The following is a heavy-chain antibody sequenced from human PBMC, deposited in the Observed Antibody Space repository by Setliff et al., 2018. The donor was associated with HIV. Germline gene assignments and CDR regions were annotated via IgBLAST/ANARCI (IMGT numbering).Heavy chain of an antibody. CDR3: GAGGYQNAFDI. Sequence: ASVKVSCKASGYTFSSYGISWVRQAPGQGLEWVGWISAYNGDTKYAQKLQGRVTMTTDTSTSTAYMELRSLRSDDTAVYNCGAGGYQNAFDIWGQGTMVTVSS. D-gene: IGHD3-22*01. CDR2: ISAYNGDT. J-gene: IGHJ3*02. CDR1: GYTFSSYG. V-gene: IGHV1-18*01.